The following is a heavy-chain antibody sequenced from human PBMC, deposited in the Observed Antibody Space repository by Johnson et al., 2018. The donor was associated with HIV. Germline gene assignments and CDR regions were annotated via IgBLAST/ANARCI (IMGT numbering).Heavy chain of an antibody. CDR3: ARAGYYYDSSGIFIPQDAFDI. Sequence: QVQLVESGGGVVQPGRSLRLPCAASGFNFSNDAIHWVRQAPGKGLAWVAIMSYNARNKYYADSVKGRFTISRDNSKNTLYLQMNSLRHEDTAVYYCARAGYYYDSSGIFIPQDAFDIWGQGTMLIVSS. D-gene: IGHD3-22*01. J-gene: IGHJ3*02. V-gene: IGHV3-30*04. CDR2: MSYNARNK. CDR1: GFNFSNDA.